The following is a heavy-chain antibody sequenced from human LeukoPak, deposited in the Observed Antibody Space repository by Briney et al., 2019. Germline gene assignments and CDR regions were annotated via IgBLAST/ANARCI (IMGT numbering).Heavy chain of an antibody. CDR3: ARDEQSAAQNFQH. Sequence: PSETLSLTCTVSGGSISSSSYYWGWIRQPPGKGLEWIGSIYHSGSTYYNPSLKSRVTISVDTSKNQFSLKLSSVTAADTAVYYCARDEQSAAQNFQHWGQGTLVTVSS. J-gene: IGHJ1*01. V-gene: IGHV4-39*07. D-gene: IGHD6-19*01. CDR1: GGSISSSSYY. CDR2: IYHSGST.